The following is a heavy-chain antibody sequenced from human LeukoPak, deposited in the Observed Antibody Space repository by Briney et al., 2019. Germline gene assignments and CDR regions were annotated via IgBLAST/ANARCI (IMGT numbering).Heavy chain of an antibody. Sequence: SGPALVNPTQTLTLTCTFSGFSLSTSGMCVSWVRQPPGKALEWLALIDWDDDKYYPTSLKTRLTISKDTSENQVVLTLTNMDPVDAATYYCARTRSPDYRFDYWGQGILVTVSS. V-gene: IGHV2-70*20. CDR3: ARTRSPDYRFDY. D-gene: IGHD4-11*01. J-gene: IGHJ4*02. CDR1: GFSLSTSGMC. CDR2: IDWDDDK.